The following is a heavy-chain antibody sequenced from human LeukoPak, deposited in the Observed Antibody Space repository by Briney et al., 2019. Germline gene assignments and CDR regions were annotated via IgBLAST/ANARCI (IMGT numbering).Heavy chain of an antibody. J-gene: IGHJ5*02. V-gene: IGHV4-34*01. D-gene: IGHD3-3*01. CDR1: GGSFSGYY. CDR2: INHSGST. CDR3: ARGAFWSGYRSLNWFDP. Sequence: SETLSLTCAVCGGSFSGYYWSWIRQPPGKGLEWIGEINHSGSTNYNPSLKSRVTISVDTSKNQFSLKLSSVTAADTAVYYCARGAFWSGYRSLNWFDPWGQGTLVTVSS.